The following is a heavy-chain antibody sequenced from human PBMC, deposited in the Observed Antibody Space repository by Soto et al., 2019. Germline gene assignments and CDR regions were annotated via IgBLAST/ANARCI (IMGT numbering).Heavy chain of an antibody. V-gene: IGHV3-23*01. CDR2: ISGSGGRT. Sequence: GGSLRLSFVASGITFTNYAMAWVRQAPEKGLEWVSGISGSGGRTYYAASVKGRFTISIDNSKNSLFLQMNSLRAEDTAIYYCVGDYGGLEGFDIWGQGTMVTVSS. CDR3: VGDYGGLEGFDI. CDR1: GITFTNYA. D-gene: IGHD4-17*01. J-gene: IGHJ3*02.